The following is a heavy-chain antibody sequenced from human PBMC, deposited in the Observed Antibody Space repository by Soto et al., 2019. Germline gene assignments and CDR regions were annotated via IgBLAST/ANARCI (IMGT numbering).Heavy chain of an antibody. J-gene: IGHJ3*02. D-gene: IGHD3-10*01. CDR2: IWYDGSNK. CDR1: GFTFSSYG. CDR3: ARDQITMVRDPDAFDI. V-gene: IGHV3-33*01. Sequence: QVQLVESGGGVVQPGRSLRLSCAASGFTFSSYGMHWVRQAPGKGLEWVAVIWYDGSNKYYADSVKGRFTISRDNSKNTLYLQMNSLRAEDTAVYYCARDQITMVRDPDAFDIWGQGTMVTVSS.